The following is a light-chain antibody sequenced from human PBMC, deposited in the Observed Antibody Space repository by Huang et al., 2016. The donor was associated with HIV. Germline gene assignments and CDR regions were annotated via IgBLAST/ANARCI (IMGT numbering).Light chain of an antibody. CDR2: SAS. CDR3: QQASSFPRT. CDR1: QGISTW. Sequence: DIQMTQSPTSVSASVGDRVTITCRASQGISTWLAWYQQIPGKPPILLIYSASSLQSGVPSRFSGIGSGTDFTLTINSLQPEDFATYYCQQASSFPRTFGQGTTVDIK. J-gene: IGKJ1*01. V-gene: IGKV1D-12*01.